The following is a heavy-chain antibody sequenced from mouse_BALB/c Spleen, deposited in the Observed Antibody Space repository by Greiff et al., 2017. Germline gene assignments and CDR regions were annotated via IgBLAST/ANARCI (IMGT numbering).Heavy chain of an antibody. CDR1: GYTFTSYW. CDR3: ARDGNYVDYYAMDY. J-gene: IGHJ4*01. D-gene: IGHD2-1*01. CDR2: IDPSDSYT. V-gene: IGHV1-69*02. Sequence: QVQLQQSGAELVKPGASVKLSCKASGYTFTSYWMHWVKQRPGQGLEWIGEIDPSDSYTNYNQKFKGKATLTVDKSSSTAYMQLSSLTSEDSAVYYCARDGNYVDYYAMDYWGQGTSVTVSS.